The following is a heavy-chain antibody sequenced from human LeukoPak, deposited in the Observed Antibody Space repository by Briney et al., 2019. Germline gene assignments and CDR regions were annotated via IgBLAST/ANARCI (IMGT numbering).Heavy chain of an antibody. CDR3: AKTYYYGSGSPYYGMDV. Sequence: PSETLSLTCTVSGGSISSSSYYWGWIRQPPGKGLEWIGRIQTSGKTNYNPSLKSRVTMSVDTSKNQFSLKLSSVTAADTAVYYCAKTYYYGSGSPYYGMDVWGQGTTVTVSS. D-gene: IGHD3-10*01. CDR2: IQTSGKT. CDR1: GGSISSSSYY. V-gene: IGHV4-39*07. J-gene: IGHJ6*02.